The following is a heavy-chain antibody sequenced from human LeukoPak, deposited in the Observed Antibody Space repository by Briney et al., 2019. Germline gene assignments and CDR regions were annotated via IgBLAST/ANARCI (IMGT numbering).Heavy chain of an antibody. V-gene: IGHV4-39*01. J-gene: IGHJ4*02. CDR1: GGSISSRNYY. CDR3: ARHYYGDYAYYLDY. CDR2: INYSGTT. Sequence: SVTLSLTCTVSGGSISSRNYYWGWIRQPPGKGLEWIGSINYSGTTYYNPSLRSRVTILIDTSKNQFFLKLNSVTAPDTALYYCARHYYGDYAYYLDYWGQGTLVTVSS. D-gene: IGHD4-17*01.